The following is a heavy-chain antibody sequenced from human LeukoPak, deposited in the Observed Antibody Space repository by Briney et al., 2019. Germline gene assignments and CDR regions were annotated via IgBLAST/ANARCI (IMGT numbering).Heavy chain of an antibody. CDR2: IIGSGSGT. Sequence: GGSLRLSCAASGFTFSSYGMSWVRQAPGKGLQWVSVIIGSGSGTYYADSVKGRFTISRGNSKNTVYLQMNSLIVEDTAVYDSTRGISLSGLTPQDYWGRGTVVSVS. V-gene: IGHV3-23*01. J-gene: IGHJ4*02. CDR3: TRGISLSGLTPQDY. D-gene: IGHD1-26*01. CDR1: GFTFSSYG.